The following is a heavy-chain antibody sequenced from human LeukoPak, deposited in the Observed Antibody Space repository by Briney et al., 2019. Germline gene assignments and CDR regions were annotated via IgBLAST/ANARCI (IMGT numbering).Heavy chain of an antibody. CDR3: ARKGSYFDY. D-gene: IGHD2-15*01. J-gene: IGHJ4*02. CDR1: GGSISSYY. V-gene: IGHV4-59*01. Sequence: KPSETLSLTCAVSGGSISSYYWSWIRQPPGKGLEWIGYIYYSGSTNYNPSLKSRVTISVDTSKNQFSLKLSSVAAADTAVYFCARKGSYFDYWGQGTLVTVSP. CDR2: IYYSGST.